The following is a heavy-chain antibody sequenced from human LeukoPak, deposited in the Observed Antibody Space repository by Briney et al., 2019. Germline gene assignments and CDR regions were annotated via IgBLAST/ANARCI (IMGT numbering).Heavy chain of an antibody. CDR1: RFTFSSYA. Sequence: GSLRLSCAASRFTFSSYAMHWVRQAPGKGLEWVAVISYDGSNKYYADSVKGRFTISRDNSKNTLYLQMNSLRAEDTAVYYCARGLRDYYYYMDVWGKGTTVTVSS. CDR3: ARGLRDYYYYMDV. D-gene: IGHD5/OR15-5a*01. J-gene: IGHJ6*03. V-gene: IGHV3-30*01. CDR2: ISYDGSNK.